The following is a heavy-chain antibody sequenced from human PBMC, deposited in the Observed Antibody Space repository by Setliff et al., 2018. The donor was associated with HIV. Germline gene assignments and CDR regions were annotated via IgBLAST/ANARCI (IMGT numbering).Heavy chain of an antibody. J-gene: IGHJ4*02. Sequence: GGSLRLSCAASGFTFSNYAMHWVRQAPGKGLEWVAVISYDGSNKYYADSVKGRFIISRDNSKNTLYLQMNSLRVEDTAVYYCAREDSSYHYFDYWGQGMLVTVSS. CDR1: GFTFSNYA. CDR3: AREDSSYHYFDY. CDR2: ISYDGSNK. D-gene: IGHD6-6*01. V-gene: IGHV3-30-3*01.